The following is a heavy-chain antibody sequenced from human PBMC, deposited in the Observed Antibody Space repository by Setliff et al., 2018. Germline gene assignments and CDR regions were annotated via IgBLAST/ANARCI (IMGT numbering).Heavy chain of an antibody. D-gene: IGHD3-22*01. CDR2: TIPMFGTT. Sequence: ASVKVSCKASGATFSSHGISWVRQAPGQGLEWMGGTIPMFGTTEYAQKFQGRLTIITDESTNTAFMQLSSLRSDDTAVYYCVREGVDSRSSTDYRYYMDVWG. CDR3: VREGVDSRSSTDYRYYMDV. V-gene: IGHV1-69*05. CDR1: GATFSSHG. J-gene: IGHJ6*03.